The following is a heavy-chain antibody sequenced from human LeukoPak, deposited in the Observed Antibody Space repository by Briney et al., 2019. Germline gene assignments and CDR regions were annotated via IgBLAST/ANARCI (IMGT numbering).Heavy chain of an antibody. D-gene: IGHD1-1*01. CDR3: ARGRGSRTGSNGDYLDY. Sequence: SVKVSCKTSGGPFSSHAVNWVRQAPGQGLEWMGRLIPILGLRNYAQRFQGRVTITADKSTSTVYMDVTSLRSEDTAVYFCARGRGSRTGSNGDYLDYWGQGTLVTVSS. V-gene: IGHV1-69*04. CDR2: LIPILGLR. CDR1: GGPFSSHA. J-gene: IGHJ4*02.